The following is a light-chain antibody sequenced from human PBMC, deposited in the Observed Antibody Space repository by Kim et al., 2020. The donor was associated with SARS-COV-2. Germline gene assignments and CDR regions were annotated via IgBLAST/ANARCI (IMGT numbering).Light chain of an antibody. CDR2: GAS. CDR3: QQYYNSLT. J-gene: IGKJ4*02. V-gene: IGKV3-20*01. CDR1: QSVSTSY. Sequence: EIVLTQSPGTLSLSPGERATLSCRASQSVSTSYLAWYQQKPGQAPRLLIYGASSRATGIPDRFSGSGSGTDFTLTINRLEPEDFAVYYCQQYYNSLTFGGETKL.